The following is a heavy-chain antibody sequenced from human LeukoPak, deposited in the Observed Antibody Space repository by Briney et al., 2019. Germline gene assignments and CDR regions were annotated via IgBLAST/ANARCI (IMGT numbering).Heavy chain of an antibody. V-gene: IGHV3-48*01. CDR1: GFTFSSYS. Sequence: GGSLRLSCAASGFTFSSYSMNWVRQAPGKGLEWVSYISISTSSIYYADSVKGRFTISRDNAKNSLYLQMNSLRADDTAVYYCAREPTYTSSWYSTCDSWGQGTLVTVSS. CDR3: AREPTYTSSWYSTCDS. J-gene: IGHJ5*01. CDR2: ISISTSSI. D-gene: IGHD6-13*01.